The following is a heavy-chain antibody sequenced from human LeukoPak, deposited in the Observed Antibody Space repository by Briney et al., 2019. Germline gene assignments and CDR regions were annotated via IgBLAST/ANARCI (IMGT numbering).Heavy chain of an antibody. J-gene: IGHJ4*02. CDR1: GFTFSSYA. CDR2: ISGSGGST. CDR3: AKVEVGATKRYYFDY. Sequence: GGSLRLSCAASGFTFSSYAMSWLRQAPGKGLEWVSAISGSGGSTYYADSVKGRFTISRDNSKNTLYLQMNSLRAEDTAVYYCAKVEVGATKRYYFDYWGQGTLVTVSS. V-gene: IGHV3-23*01. D-gene: IGHD1-26*01.